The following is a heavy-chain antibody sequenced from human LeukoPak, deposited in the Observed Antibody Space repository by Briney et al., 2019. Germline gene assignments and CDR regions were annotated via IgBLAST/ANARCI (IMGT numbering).Heavy chain of an antibody. J-gene: IGHJ4*02. CDR2: IYRDGSS. CDR1: GFAFRGYE. Sequence: PGGSLRLSCAASGFAFRGYEMNWGRQAPGKGLEWVSVIYRDGSSYYAESVKGRFTISRDNSKNTLYIQMNSLRAEDTAVYYCARSFYDILIGYYQYFDYWGQGTLVTVSS. D-gene: IGHD3-9*01. CDR3: ARSFYDILIGYYQYFDY. V-gene: IGHV3-66*01.